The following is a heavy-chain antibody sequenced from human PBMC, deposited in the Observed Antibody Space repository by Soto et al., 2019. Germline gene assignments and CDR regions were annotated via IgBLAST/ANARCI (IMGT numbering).Heavy chain of an antibody. D-gene: IGHD3-9*01. CDR2: INWNGDST. J-gene: IGHJ2*01. V-gene: IGHV3-20*04. CDR3: VRDRHLRYYDEQGADL. Sequence: EVRLVESGGGVVRPGGSLRLSCAASGFIFDDYGLNWVRQVPGRGLEWLCHINWNGDSTDYADSVKGRFTISRDNAKNSLYMQMNYMGAEDTAFYYCVRDRHLRYYDEQGADLWGRGTLVTVSS. CDR1: GFIFDDYG.